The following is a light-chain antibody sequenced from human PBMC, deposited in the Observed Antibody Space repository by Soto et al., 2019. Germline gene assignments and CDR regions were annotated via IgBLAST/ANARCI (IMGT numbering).Light chain of an antibody. CDR3: QQYDRSPRT. V-gene: IGKV3-20*01. CDR1: QSVSSLF. CDR2: AAS. Sequence: EIVLTQSPGTLSLSPGATATLSCRASQSVSSLFLAWYQQKRGQPPRLLIYAASTRATGIPDRFSGGGSGTDFTLTISRLEPDDFAVYYCQQYDRSPRTFDQGTKVEVK. J-gene: IGKJ1*01.